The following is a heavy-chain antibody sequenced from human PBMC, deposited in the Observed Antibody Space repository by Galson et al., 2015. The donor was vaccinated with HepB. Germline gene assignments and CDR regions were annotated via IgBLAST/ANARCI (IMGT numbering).Heavy chain of an antibody. J-gene: IGHJ6*02. Sequence: PALVKPTQTLTLTCTFSGFSLSTSGMRVSWIRQPPGKALEWLARIDWDDDKFYSTSLKTRLTISKDTSKNQVVLTMTNMDPVDTATYYCARGFYYYYGMDVWGQGTTVTVSS. CDR1: GFSLSTSGMR. V-gene: IGHV2-70*04. CDR2: IDWDDDK. CDR3: ARGFYYYYGMDV.